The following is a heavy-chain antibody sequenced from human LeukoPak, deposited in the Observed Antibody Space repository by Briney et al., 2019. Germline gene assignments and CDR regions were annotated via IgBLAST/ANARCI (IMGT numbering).Heavy chain of an antibody. V-gene: IGHV3-23*01. D-gene: IGHD3-9*01. CDR3: AKDDYDILTGSFQH. Sequence: GGSLRLSCAASGFTFSSYAMSWVRQAPGKGLEWVSAISGSGGSTYYADSVRGRFTISRDNSKNTLYLQMNSLRAEDTAVYYCAKDDYDILTGSFQHWGQGTLVTVSS. J-gene: IGHJ1*01. CDR1: GFTFSSYA. CDR2: ISGSGGST.